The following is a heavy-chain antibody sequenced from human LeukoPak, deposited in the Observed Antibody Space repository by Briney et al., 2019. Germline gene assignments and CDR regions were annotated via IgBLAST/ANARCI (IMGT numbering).Heavy chain of an antibody. CDR3: ASIPITMVRGVIIIYYGMDV. Sequence: PSETLSLTCTVSGGSISSGSYYWSWIRQPAGKGLECIGPIYASGSTNYNPSLKSRVTISVDTSKNQFSLKLSSVTAADTAVYYCASIPITMVRGVIIIYYGMDVWGQGTTVTVSS. CDR2: IYASGST. J-gene: IGHJ6*02. D-gene: IGHD3-10*01. CDR1: GGSISSGSYY. V-gene: IGHV4-61*02.